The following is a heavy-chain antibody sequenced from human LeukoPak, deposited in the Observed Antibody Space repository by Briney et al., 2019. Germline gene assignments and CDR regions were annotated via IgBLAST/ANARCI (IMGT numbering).Heavy chain of an antibody. V-gene: IGHV3-23*01. CDR2: ISGSGGST. CDR1: GFTFSSYA. CDR3: AKRKSVTTWFDY. D-gene: IGHD4-17*01. Sequence: PGGSLRLSCAASGFTFSSYAMSWVRQAPGKGLEWVSAISGSGGSTYYADSVKGRFTISRDNSKNTLYLQKNSLRAEDTAVYYCAKRKSVTTWFDYWGQGTLVTVSS. J-gene: IGHJ4*02.